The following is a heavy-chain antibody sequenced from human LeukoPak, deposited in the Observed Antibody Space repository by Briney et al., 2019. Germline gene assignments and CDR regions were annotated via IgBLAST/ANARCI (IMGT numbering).Heavy chain of an antibody. Sequence: SETLSLTCSVSGGSLSTYYWSWIRQTPGKELEWIGYVYDSGITYYNPSLERRVTISSDTSKNDFSLNLRSVTAADTAVYYCARHGGSLGYFDYWGQGSLVTVAS. J-gene: IGHJ4*02. CDR3: ARHGGSLGYFDY. V-gene: IGHV4-59*08. CDR2: VYDSGIT. CDR1: GGSLSTYY. D-gene: IGHD3-16*01.